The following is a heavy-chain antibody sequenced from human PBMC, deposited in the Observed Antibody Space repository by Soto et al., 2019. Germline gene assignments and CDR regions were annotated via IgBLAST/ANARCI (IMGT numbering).Heavy chain of an antibody. CDR3: ARVPNPFRLKIGYEDAFDF. J-gene: IGHJ3*01. CDR2: IYYSGTT. CDR1: GYSISSSNW. D-gene: IGHD5-12*01. Sequence: PSETLSLTCAVSGYSISSSNWWGWIRQPPGKGLEWIGYIYYSGTTYYNPSLKSRITINPDTSKNQFSLQLNSVTPEDTAVYYCARVPNPFRLKIGYEDAFDFWGQGTMVTVSS. V-gene: IGHV4-28*03.